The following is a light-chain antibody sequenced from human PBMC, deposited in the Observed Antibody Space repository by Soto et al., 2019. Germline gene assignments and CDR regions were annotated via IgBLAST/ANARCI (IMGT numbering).Light chain of an antibody. Sequence: ENVLTQSPATLSLSPGERATLSCRASQSVSSNLAWYQQKPGQAPRLLIYDASNRATGIPARFSGSGSGTDFTLTISSLQPEDFAVYYCHQRSNWPPTFGGGTKVDNK. CDR2: DAS. J-gene: IGKJ4*01. CDR1: QSVSSN. CDR3: HQRSNWPPT. V-gene: IGKV3-11*01.